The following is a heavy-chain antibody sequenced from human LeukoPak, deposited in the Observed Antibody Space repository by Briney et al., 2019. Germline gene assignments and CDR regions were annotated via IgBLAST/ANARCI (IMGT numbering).Heavy chain of an antibody. D-gene: IGHD6-13*01. J-gene: IGHJ5*02. Sequence: RSKWYNDYAVSVKSRITIHPDTSKNQFSLQLNSLTPEDPAVYYCAKGGYSSSWGHWFDPWGQGTLVTVSS. V-gene: IGHV6-1*01. CDR2: RSKWYN. CDR3: AKGGYSSSWGHWFDP.